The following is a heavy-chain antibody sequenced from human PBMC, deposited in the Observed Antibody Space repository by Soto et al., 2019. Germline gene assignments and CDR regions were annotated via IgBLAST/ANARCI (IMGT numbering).Heavy chain of an antibody. CDR2: IDPEGST. CDR1: GGSITTYY. Sequence: QVQLQESGPGLVMPSETLSLTCTVSGGSITTYYWNWIRQPAGEGLEWIGRIDPEGSTNYNPSLRSRVTLSLDTTKNLFSLKLTSVTAADTAVYYCAREEVKQWLVPPIHFIQHWGQGTLVSVSS. J-gene: IGHJ1*01. D-gene: IGHD6-19*01. V-gene: IGHV4-4*07. CDR3: AREEVKQWLVPPIHFIQH.